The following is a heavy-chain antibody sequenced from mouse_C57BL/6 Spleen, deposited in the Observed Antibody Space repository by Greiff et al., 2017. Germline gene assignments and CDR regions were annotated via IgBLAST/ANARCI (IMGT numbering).Heavy chain of an antibody. CDR3: ARCYGSSFYYAMDY. CDR2: IDPSDSYT. CDR1: GYTFTSYW. J-gene: IGHJ4*01. D-gene: IGHD1-1*01. V-gene: IGHV1-59*01. Sequence: VQLQQPGAELVRPGTSVKLSCKASGYTFTSYWMHWVKQRPGQGLEWIGVIDPSDSYTNYNQKFKGKATLTVYTSSSTAYMQLSSLTSEDSAVYYCARCYGSSFYYAMDYWGQGTSVTVSS.